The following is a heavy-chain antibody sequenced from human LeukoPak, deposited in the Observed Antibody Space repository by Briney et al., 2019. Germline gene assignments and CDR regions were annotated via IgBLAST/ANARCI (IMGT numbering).Heavy chain of an antibody. CDR3: AVKIPDDFWSGYKAYDYLDY. D-gene: IGHD3-3*01. J-gene: IGHJ4*02. CDR1: GGTFSSYA. Sequence: ASVEVSCKASGGTFSSYAISWVQQAPGQGLEWMGGIIPIFGTANYAQKFQGRVTITADESTSTAYMELSSLRSEDTAVYYCAVKIPDDFWSGYKAYDYLDYWGQGTLVTVSS. V-gene: IGHV1-69*01. CDR2: IIPIFGTA.